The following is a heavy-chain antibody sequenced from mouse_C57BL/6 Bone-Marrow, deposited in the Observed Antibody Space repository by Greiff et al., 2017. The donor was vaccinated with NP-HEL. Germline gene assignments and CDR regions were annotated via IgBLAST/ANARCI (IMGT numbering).Heavy chain of an antibody. J-gene: IGHJ4*01. V-gene: IGHV1-64*01. CDR3: ARNGDYYGANAMDY. CDR2: IHPNSGST. D-gene: IGHD1-1*01. CDR1: GYTFTSYW. Sequence: QVQLQQPGAELVKPGASVKLSCKASGYTFTSYWMHWVKQRPGQGLEWIGMIHPNSGSTNYNEKFKSKATLTVDKSSSTAYMQLSSLTSEDSAVYYWARNGDYYGANAMDYWGQGTSVTVSS.